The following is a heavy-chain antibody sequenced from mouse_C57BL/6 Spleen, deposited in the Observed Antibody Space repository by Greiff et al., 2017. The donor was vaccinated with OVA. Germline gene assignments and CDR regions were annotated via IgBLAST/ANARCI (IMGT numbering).Heavy chain of an antibody. CDR2: INYDGSST. CDR1: GFTFSDYY. CDR3: ARVYDYDDGYFDY. D-gene: IGHD2-4*01. Sequence: EVQVVESEGGLVQPGSSMKLSCTASGFTFSDYYMAWVRQVPETGLEWVANINYDGSSTYYLDSLKSRFIISRDNAKNILYLQMSSLKSEDTATDYCARVYDYDDGYFDYWGQGTTLTVSS. J-gene: IGHJ2*01. V-gene: IGHV5-16*01.